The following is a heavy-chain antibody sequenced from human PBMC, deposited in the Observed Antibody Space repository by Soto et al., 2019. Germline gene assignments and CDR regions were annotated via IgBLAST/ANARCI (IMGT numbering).Heavy chain of an antibody. CDR2: ISSNGGST. J-gene: IGHJ4*02. D-gene: IGHD3-22*01. CDR1: GFTFSSYA. Sequence: PGGSLRLSCSASGFTFSSYAMHWVRQAPGKGLEYVSAISSNGGSTYYADSVKGRFTISRDNSKNTLYLQMSSLRAEDTAVYYCVKGIRITMIVVVSLDYWGQGTLVTVSS. CDR3: VKGIRITMIVVVSLDY. V-gene: IGHV3-64D*06.